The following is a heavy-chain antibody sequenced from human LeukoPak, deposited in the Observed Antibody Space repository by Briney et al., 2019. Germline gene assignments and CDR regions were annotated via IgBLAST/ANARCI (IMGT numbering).Heavy chain of an antibody. D-gene: IGHD3-22*01. J-gene: IGHJ6*04. CDR3: ARVWTTYYYDSSGYPDV. CDR2: IYYSGST. V-gene: IGHV4-59*01. CDR1: GGSISSYY. Sequence: SETLSLTCTVSGGSISSYYWSWIRQPPGKGLEWIGYIYYSGSTNYNPSLKSRVTISVDTSKNQFSLKLSSVTAADTAVYYCARVWTTYYYDSSGYPDVWGKGTTVTVSS.